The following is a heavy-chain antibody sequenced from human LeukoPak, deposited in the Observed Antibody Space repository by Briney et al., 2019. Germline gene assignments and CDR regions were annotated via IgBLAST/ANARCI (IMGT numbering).Heavy chain of an antibody. CDR2: VSASGAI. D-gene: IGHD2-21*01. V-gene: IGHV4-4*07. CDR1: GVSVGSHF. Sequence: SETLSLTCSVSGVSVGSHFWSWVRQPAGKALEWIGRVSASGAISSNPSLSSRVTMSLDTSKNQFSLKLTSVTAADTAVYFCARAYCGCDCTAGGAFDIWGQGTMVTVSS. CDR3: ARAYCGCDCTAGGAFDI. J-gene: IGHJ3*02.